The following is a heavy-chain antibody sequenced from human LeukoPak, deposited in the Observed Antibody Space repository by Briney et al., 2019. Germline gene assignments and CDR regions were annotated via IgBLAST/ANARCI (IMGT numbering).Heavy chain of an antibody. J-gene: IGHJ4*02. CDR2: TIPIFGTA. D-gene: IGHD3-16*01. CDR3: VRGGEPQTFAY. CDR1: GGTLRSYA. V-gene: IGHV1-69*05. Sequence: GALVKVSCKASGGTLRSYAISWVRQAPGQGLEWMGGTIPIFGTATYAQRFQGRVTITTDESRSTAYMELNSLRSDDTAVYYCVRGGEPQTFAYWGQGTLVTVSS.